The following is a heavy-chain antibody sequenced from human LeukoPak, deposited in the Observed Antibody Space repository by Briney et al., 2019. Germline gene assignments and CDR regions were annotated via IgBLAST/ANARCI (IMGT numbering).Heavy chain of an antibody. CDR3: ARAGRSGSIFDY. CDR2: TYYSGST. J-gene: IGHJ4*02. V-gene: IGHV4-59*01. D-gene: IGHD3-10*01. CDR1: GGSISSYY. Sequence: SETLSLTCTVSGGSISSYYWSWIRQPPGKGLEWIGYTYYSGSTNYNPSLKSRVTISVDTSKNQFSLKLSSVTAADTAVYYCARAGRSGSIFDYWGQGTLVTVSS.